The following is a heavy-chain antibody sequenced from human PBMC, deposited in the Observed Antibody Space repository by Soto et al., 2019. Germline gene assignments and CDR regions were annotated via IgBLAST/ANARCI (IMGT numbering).Heavy chain of an antibody. Sequence: GGSLRLSCAASGFTFSSYAMSWVRQAPGKGLEWVSAISGSGGSTYYADSVKGRFTISRDNSKNTLYLQMNSLRAEDTAVYYCAKARYPRLVGATQFDYWGQGTLVTVSS. CDR2: ISGSGGST. CDR1: GFTFSSYA. J-gene: IGHJ4*02. D-gene: IGHD1-26*01. CDR3: AKARYPRLVGATQFDY. V-gene: IGHV3-23*01.